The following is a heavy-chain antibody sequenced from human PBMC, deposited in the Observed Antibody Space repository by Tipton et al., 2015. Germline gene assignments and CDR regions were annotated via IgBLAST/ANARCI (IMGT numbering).Heavy chain of an antibody. Sequence: TLSLTCSVSGGFISNYFWGWIRQSPGKGLEWIGHINNIGRLNYNPSLQTRVTMSVDTSKIQVSLKLNSVTAADTAGYYCARCYEGPTQWPDAFDFWGQGIMVTVSS. CDR3: ARCYEGPTQWPDAFDF. J-gene: IGHJ3*01. D-gene: IGHD6-19*01. CDR2: INNIGRL. V-gene: IGHV4-59*01. CDR1: GGFISNYF.